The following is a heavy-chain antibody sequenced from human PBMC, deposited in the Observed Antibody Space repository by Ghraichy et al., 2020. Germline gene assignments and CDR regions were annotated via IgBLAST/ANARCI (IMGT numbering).Heavy chain of an antibody. V-gene: IGHV4-34*01. Sequence: SETLSLTCAVYGGSFSGYYWSWIRQPPGKGLEWIGEINHSGSTNYNPSLKSRVTISVDTSKNQFSLKLSSVTAADTAVYYCARGLGARLRAKKGRGYYYYYYMDVWGKGTTVTVSS. CDR2: INHSGST. CDR1: GGSFSGYY. D-gene: IGHD6-6*01. CDR3: ARGLGARLRAKKGRGYYYYYYMDV. J-gene: IGHJ6*03.